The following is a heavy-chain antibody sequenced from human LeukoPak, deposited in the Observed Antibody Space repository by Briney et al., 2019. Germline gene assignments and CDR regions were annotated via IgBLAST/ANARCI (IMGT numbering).Heavy chain of an antibody. CDR2: INPSGGST. Sequence: ASVKVSCKASGYTFTSYYMHWVRQAPGQGLEWMGTINPSGGSTSYAQKFQGRVTMTRDTSTSTVYMELSSLRSEDTAVYYCARDPIVVVVAARSTPFDYWGQGTLVTVSS. CDR1: GYTFTSYY. J-gene: IGHJ4*02. V-gene: IGHV1-46*01. CDR3: ARDPIVVVVAARSTPFDY. D-gene: IGHD2-15*01.